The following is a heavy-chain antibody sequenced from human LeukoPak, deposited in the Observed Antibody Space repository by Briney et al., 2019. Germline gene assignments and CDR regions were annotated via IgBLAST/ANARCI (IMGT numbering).Heavy chain of an antibody. D-gene: IGHD1-26*01. J-gene: IGHJ4*02. CDR1: GFTFSSYE. V-gene: IGHV3-48*03. Sequence: GGSLRLSCAASGFTFSSYEMNWVRQAPGKGLEWVSYISTGGSTKYYADSVKGRFTISRDNAKNSLYLQMKSLRAEDTAVYYCARRGYHDYSGFDYWGQGTLVTVSS. CDR3: ARRGYHDYSGFDY. CDR2: ISTGGSTK.